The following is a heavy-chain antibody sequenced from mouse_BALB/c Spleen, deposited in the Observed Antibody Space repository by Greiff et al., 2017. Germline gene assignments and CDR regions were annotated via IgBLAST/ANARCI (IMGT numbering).Heavy chain of an antibody. J-gene: IGHJ3*01. CDR2: IDPANGNT. CDR1: GFNIKDTY. Sequence: VQLKESGAELVKPGASVKLSCTASGFNIKDTYMHWVKQRPEQGLEWIGRIDPANGNTKYDPKFQGKATITADTSSNTAYLQLSSLTSEDTAVYYCATDVTYWGQGTLVTVSA. V-gene: IGHV14-3*02. CDR3: ATDVTY.